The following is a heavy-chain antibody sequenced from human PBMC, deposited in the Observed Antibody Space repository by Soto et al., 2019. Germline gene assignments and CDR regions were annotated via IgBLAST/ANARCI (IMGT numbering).Heavy chain of an antibody. Sequence: GGSLRLSCAASGFTFSDYYMSWIRQAPGKGLEWVSSISSSSSYIYYADSVKGRFTISRDNAKNSLYLQMNSLRAEDTAVYYCARDSTDSSGYYAPFDYWGQGTLVTAPQ. CDR2: ISSSSSYI. CDR3: ARDSTDSSGYYAPFDY. V-gene: IGHV3-11*06. J-gene: IGHJ4*02. D-gene: IGHD3-22*01. CDR1: GFTFSDYY.